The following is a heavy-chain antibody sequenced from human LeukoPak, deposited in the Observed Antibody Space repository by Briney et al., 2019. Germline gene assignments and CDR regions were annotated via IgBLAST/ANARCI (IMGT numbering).Heavy chain of an antibody. Sequence: GRSLRLSCAASGFTFDDYAMHWVRQAPRKGLEWVSGISWNSGSIGYADSVKGRFTISRDNAKNSLYLQMNSLRAEDTALYYCAKGGIVDSSGYYLPYYFDYWGQGTLVTVSS. CDR2: ISWNSGSI. V-gene: IGHV3-9*01. D-gene: IGHD3-22*01. J-gene: IGHJ4*02. CDR3: AKGGIVDSSGYYLPYYFDY. CDR1: GFTFDDYA.